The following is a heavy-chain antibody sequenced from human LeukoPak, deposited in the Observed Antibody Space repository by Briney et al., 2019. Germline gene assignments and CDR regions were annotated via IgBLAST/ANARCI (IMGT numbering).Heavy chain of an antibody. CDR3: ARGGYYYDSSGYYPYYFDY. J-gene: IGHJ4*02. CDR2: IKQDGSEK. V-gene: IGHV3-7*01. D-gene: IGHD3-22*01. CDR1: GFTFSSYW. Sequence: GGSLRLSCAASGFTFSSYWMSWVRQAPGKGLEWVANIKQDGSEKYYVDSVKGRFTISRDNAKNSLYLQMNSLRAEDTAVYYCARGGYYYDSSGYYPYYFDYWGQGTLVTVSS.